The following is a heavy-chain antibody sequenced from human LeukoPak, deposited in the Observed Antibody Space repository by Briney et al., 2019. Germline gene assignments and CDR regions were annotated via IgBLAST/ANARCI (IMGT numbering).Heavy chain of an antibody. CDR3: ARDQYQLLYDENWFDP. V-gene: IGHV3-30*02. D-gene: IGHD2-2*02. J-gene: IGHJ5*02. CDR2: IRYDGSNK. CDR1: GFTFSNYG. Sequence: GGSLRLSCAASGFTFSNYGIHWVRQAPGKGLQWVTFIRYDGSNKYYADSVKGRFTISRDNSKNTLYLQMNSLRAEDTAVYYCARDQYQLLYDENWFDPWGQGTLVTVSS.